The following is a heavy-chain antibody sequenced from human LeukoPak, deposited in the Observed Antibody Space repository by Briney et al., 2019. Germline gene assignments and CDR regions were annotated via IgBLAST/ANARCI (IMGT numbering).Heavy chain of an antibody. CDR2: ISVSGNT. CDR3: AKELGYCSGGSCY. Sequence: GGSLRLSCAASGFTLSSYAMSWVRQGPGKGLEWVSAISVSGNTYHADSVKGRFTISRDNSKNTLYLQMNSLRAEDTAVYYCAKELGYCSGGSCYWGQGTLVTVSS. CDR1: GFTLSSYA. D-gene: IGHD2-15*01. V-gene: IGHV3-23*01. J-gene: IGHJ4*02.